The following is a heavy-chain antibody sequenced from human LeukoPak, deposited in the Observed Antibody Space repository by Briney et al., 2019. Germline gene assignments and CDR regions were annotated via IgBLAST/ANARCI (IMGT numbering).Heavy chain of an antibody. CDR2: TYSGGSS. CDR3: ARTPDAFDI. V-gene: IGHV3-66*01. J-gene: IGHJ3*02. CDR1: GLTVNSNY. Sequence: GGSLRHSCVASGLTVNSNYISWVRQAPGKGLEWVSLTYSGGSSYYADSVKGRFTISRDIPKNTLYLQMNSLRAEDTAVYYCARTPDAFDIWGQGTLVTVSS.